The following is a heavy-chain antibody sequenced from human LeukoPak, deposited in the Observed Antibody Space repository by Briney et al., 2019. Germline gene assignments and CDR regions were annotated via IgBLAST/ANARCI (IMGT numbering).Heavy chain of an antibody. CDR2: ISSSSYI. CDR3: ARDEELYDY. D-gene: IGHD1-26*01. CDR1: GFTFSSYA. Sequence: GGSLRLSCAASGFTFSSYAMSWVRQAPGKGLEWVSSISSSSYIYYADSVKGRFTISRDNAKNSLYLQMNSLRAEDTAVYYCARDEELYDYWGQGTLVTVSS. J-gene: IGHJ4*02. V-gene: IGHV3-21*01.